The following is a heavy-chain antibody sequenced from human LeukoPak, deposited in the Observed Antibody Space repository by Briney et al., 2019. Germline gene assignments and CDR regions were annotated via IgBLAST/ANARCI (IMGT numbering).Heavy chain of an antibody. Sequence: ASVKVSCKASGYTFISYDINWVRQATGQGLEWMGWMNPNSGNTAYAQKFQGRVTMTRNTSISSAYMELSSLRSEDTAVYYCARLRPGPYYFDYWGQGTLVTVSS. CDR2: MNPNSGNT. CDR1: GYTFISYD. J-gene: IGHJ4*02. V-gene: IGHV1-8*01. CDR3: ARLRPGPYYFDY. D-gene: IGHD3-3*01.